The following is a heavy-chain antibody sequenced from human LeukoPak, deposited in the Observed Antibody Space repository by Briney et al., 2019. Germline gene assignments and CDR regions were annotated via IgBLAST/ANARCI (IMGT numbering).Heavy chain of an antibody. CDR1: GFTFSSYA. CDR3: ARRRAYSSI. D-gene: IGHD6-13*01. V-gene: IGHV3-64*01. J-gene: IGHJ3*02. Sequence: GGSLRLSCAASGFTFSSYAMHWVRQAPGKGLEYVSAISSNGGSTYYANSVKGRFTISRDNSKNTLYLQMGSLRAEDMAVYYCARRRAYSSIWGQGTMVTVSS. CDR2: ISSNGGST.